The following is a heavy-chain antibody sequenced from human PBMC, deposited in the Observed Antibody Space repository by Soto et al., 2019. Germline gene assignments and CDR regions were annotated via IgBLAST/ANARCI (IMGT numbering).Heavy chain of an antibody. Sequence: QITLKESGPTLVKPTQTLTLTCTFSGFSLSTSGVGVGWIRQPPGKALEWLALIYWDDDKRYSPSLKSRLTITKDTSKNQVVLKMTNMDPVDTATYYWAHRRGIAVAGLFDYWGQGTLVNVSS. J-gene: IGHJ4*02. CDR1: GFSLSTSGVG. CDR3: AHRRGIAVAGLFDY. V-gene: IGHV2-5*02. D-gene: IGHD6-19*01. CDR2: IYWDDDK.